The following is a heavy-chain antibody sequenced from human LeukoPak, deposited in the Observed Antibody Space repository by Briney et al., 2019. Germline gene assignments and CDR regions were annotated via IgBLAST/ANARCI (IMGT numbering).Heavy chain of an antibody. Sequence: PGRSLRLSCAASGFTFNDHAMYWVRQAPGKGLEWVSGINWNSDRIGYADSVKGRFTISRDDAKNSLFLQMNSLRAEDTALYYCARASYYYDTTGLGAVDVWAQGTMVTVSS. CDR1: GFTFNDHA. CDR2: INWNSDRI. D-gene: IGHD3-22*01. CDR3: ARASYYYDTTGLGAVDV. V-gene: IGHV3-9*01. J-gene: IGHJ3*01.